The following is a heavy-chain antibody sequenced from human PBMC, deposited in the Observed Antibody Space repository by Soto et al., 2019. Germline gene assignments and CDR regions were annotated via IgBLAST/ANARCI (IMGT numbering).Heavy chain of an antibody. CDR3: AHRRPYSNSPEYFFDY. CDR1: GFSLSTSGVD. J-gene: IGHJ4*02. D-gene: IGHD6-6*01. CDR2: IYWDDDK. Sequence: QITLKESGPTLVKPTQTLTLTCTFSGFSLSTSGVDVGWIRQPPGKALEWLALIYWDDDKRYKPSLKSWLTITKGTSRNQVVLTMTNMDPLDTATYYCAHRRPYSNSPEYFFDYWGQGTLVTVSS. V-gene: IGHV2-5*02.